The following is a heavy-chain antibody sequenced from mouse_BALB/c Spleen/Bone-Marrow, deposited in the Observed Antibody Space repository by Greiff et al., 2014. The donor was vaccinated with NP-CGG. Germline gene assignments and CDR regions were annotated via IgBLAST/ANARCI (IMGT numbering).Heavy chain of an antibody. Sequence: VQLQQPGPELVKPGASMNISCKASGYSFTGCTMNWVKQSHGKNLEWIGLINPDNGDTSCNQKFKGKATLTIDKSSSTAYMELLSLTSEDSAVYYCARYYRYDFDYWGQGTTLTVSS. J-gene: IGHJ2*01. CDR1: GYSFTGCT. CDR2: INPDNGDT. D-gene: IGHD2-14*01. CDR3: ARYYRYDFDY. V-gene: IGHV1-18*01.